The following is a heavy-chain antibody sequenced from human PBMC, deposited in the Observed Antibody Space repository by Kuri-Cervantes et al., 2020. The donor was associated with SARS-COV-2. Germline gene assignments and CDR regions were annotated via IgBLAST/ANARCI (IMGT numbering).Heavy chain of an antibody. J-gene: IGHJ4*02. CDR1: GGSFSGYY. CDR2: INHSGST. CDR3: ARHDPSWYFDY. D-gene: IGHD2-15*01. Sequence: GSLRLSCAVYGGSFSGYYWSWIRQPPGKGLEWIGEINHSGSTNYNPSLKSRVTISVDTSKNQFSLKLSSVTAADTAVYYCARHDPSWYFDYWGQGTLVTVSS. V-gene: IGHV4-34*01.